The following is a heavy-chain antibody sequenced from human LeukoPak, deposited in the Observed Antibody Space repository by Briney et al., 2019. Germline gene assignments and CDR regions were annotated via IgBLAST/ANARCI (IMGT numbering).Heavy chain of an antibody. V-gene: IGHV3-48*01. CDR3: ARGSTYYDSSGQVPFDY. D-gene: IGHD3-22*01. CDR2: ISSSSSTI. Sequence: GGSLRLSCAASGFTFSTCSMNWVRQAPGKGLEWVSYISSSSSTIYYADSVKGRFTISRDNAKNSLYLQMNSLRAEDTAVYYCARGSTYYDSSGQVPFDYWGQGTPVTVSS. CDR1: GFTFSTCS. J-gene: IGHJ4*02.